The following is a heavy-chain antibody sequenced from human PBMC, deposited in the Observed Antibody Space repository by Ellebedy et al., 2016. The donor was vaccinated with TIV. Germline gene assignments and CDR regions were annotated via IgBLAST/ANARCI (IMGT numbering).Heavy chain of an antibody. Sequence: MPSETLSLTCAVYGGSFSGYYWGWIRQPPGKGLEWTGSIYYSGSTYYNPSLKSRVTISVDTSKNQFSLKLSSVTAADTAVYYCARHVVAAASPMTYDAFDIWGQGTMVTVSS. CDR2: IYYSGST. CDR3: ARHVVAAASPMTYDAFDI. D-gene: IGHD6-13*01. J-gene: IGHJ3*02. CDR1: GGSFSGYY. V-gene: IGHV4-39*01.